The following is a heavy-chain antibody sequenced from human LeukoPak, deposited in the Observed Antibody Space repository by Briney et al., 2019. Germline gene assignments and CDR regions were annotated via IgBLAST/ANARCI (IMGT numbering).Heavy chain of an antibody. J-gene: IGHJ3*02. V-gene: IGHV3-15*01. D-gene: IGHD2-2*01. Sequence: PGRSLRLSCAASGFTFSSYGMHWVRQAPGKGLEWVGRIKSKTDGRTTDYAAPVKGRFTITRDDSKNTLYLQMNSLKTEDTAVYYCTTAGSGDIVVVPAAPSGSDQGDDAFDIWGQGTMVTVSS. CDR3: TTAGSGDIVVVPAAPSGSDQGDDAFDI. CDR1: GFTFSSYG. CDR2: IKSKTDGRTT.